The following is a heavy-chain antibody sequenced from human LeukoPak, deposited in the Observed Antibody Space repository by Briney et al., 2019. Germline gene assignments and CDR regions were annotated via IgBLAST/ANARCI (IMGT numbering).Heavy chain of an antibody. CDR3: ARWSYVSGTWFLDY. Sequence: PGGSLRLSCEASGFTFSGYWMSWVRQAPGRGLEWVADINEDGTTIYYVNSVKGRFTISRDNAKNSLSLQLNTLRAGGTAVYYCARWSYVSGTWFLDYWGQGTLVTVSS. V-gene: IGHV3-7*05. D-gene: IGHD3-10*01. CDR1: GFTFSGYW. J-gene: IGHJ4*02. CDR2: INEDGTTI.